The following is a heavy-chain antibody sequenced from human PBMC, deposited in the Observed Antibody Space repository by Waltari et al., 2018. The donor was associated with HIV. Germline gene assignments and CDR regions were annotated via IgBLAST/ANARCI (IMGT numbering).Heavy chain of an antibody. Sequence: QVLLVQSGAEVKKPGASVRLSCKASGYIFTEKYIHWVRQAPGQGLEWMGWINPNNGGTVFVQKFQGRVTLTRDTSINSAYMELTRLKSDDTAVYYCAREGRSSQKLHFDSWGQGTLVTVSS. D-gene: IGHD3-10*01. CDR1: GYIFTEKY. J-gene: IGHJ4*02. CDR3: AREGRSSQKLHFDS. CDR2: INPNNGGT. V-gene: IGHV1-2*02.